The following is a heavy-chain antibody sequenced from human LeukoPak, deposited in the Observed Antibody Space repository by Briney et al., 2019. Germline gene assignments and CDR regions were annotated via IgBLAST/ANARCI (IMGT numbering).Heavy chain of an antibody. J-gene: IGHJ3*02. CDR3: ARDTYYYGSGSPPRAFDI. CDR2: IYYSGST. D-gene: IGHD3-10*01. Sequence: PSGTLSLTCTVSGGSISSSSYYWGWIRQPPGKGLEWIGYIYYSGSTYYNPSLKSRVTISVDTSKNQFSLKLSSVTAADTAVYYCARDTYYYGSGSPPRAFDIWGQGTMVTVSS. CDR1: GGSISSSSYY. V-gene: IGHV4-31*03.